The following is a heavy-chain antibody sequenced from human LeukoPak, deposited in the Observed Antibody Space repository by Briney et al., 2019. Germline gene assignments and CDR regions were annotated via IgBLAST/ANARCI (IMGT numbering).Heavy chain of an antibody. CDR3: ATEIVGYGDVHYFDS. J-gene: IGHJ4*02. V-gene: IGHV1-24*01. CDR1: GYTLTEIS. D-gene: IGHD4-17*01. CDR2: FNPEDVET. Sequence: ASVKVSCKVFGYTLTEISMHWVRQGPGQGLEWMGGFNPEDVETIYARSFQGRLTVTEDTSTDTAYMELSSLRAEDTAMYYCATEIVGYGDVHYFDSWGQGTLVTLSS.